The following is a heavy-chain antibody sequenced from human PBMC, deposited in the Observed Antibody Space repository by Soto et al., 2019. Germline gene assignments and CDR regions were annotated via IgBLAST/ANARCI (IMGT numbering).Heavy chain of an antibody. Sequence: QVQLVESGGGVVQPGRSLRLSCAASGFTFSSYGMHWVRQAPGKGLEWVAVISYDGSNKYYADSVKGRFTISRDNSKNTLYLQMNSVRAEDTAVYYCAKDGVWFGSTSSHYYGMDVWGQGTTVTVSS. CDR2: ISYDGSNK. CDR3: AKDGVWFGSTSSHYYGMDV. J-gene: IGHJ6*02. D-gene: IGHD2-2*01. V-gene: IGHV3-30*18. CDR1: GFTFSSYG.